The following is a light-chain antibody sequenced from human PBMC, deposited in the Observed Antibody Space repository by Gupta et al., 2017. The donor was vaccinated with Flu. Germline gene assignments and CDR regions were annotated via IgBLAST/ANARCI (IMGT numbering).Light chain of an antibody. V-gene: IGKV1-5*03. J-gene: IGKJ2*01. Sequence: DIQMTQSPSTLSASVGDRVTITCRASQSIGKWLAWYQQRPGAVPNLLIYKASVLETGVPSRFSATGSGTGFSLTISRLQAEDFATYYCQQYKSFSYTFGQGTKLEI. CDR2: KAS. CDR1: QSIGKW. CDR3: QQYKSFSYT.